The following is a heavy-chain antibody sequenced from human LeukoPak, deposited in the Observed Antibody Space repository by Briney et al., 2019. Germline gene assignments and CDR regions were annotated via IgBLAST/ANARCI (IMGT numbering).Heavy chain of an antibody. CDR3: TRHLAGDYGDYRDY. CDR2: IRSKANSYAT. J-gene: IGHJ4*02. D-gene: IGHD4-17*01. CDR1: GFAFSGSA. Sequence: PGGSLRLSCAAPGFAFSGSAMHWVRQASGKGLEWVGRIRSKANSYATAYAASVKGRFTISRDDSKNTAYLQMNSLKTEDTAVYYCTRHLAGDYGDYRDYWGQGTLVTVSS. V-gene: IGHV3-73*01.